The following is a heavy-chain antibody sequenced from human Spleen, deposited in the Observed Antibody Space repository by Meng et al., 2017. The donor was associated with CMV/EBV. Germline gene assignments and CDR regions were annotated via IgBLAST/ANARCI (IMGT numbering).Heavy chain of an antibody. V-gene: IGHV4-30-4*08. Sequence: HAQLTESAPGLVKASQTLSFTGTVSGGSISRGDYYWSWIRQPPGKGLEWIGYIYYSGSTYYNPSLKSRVTISVDTSKNQFSLKLSSVTAADTAVYSCARVSDWFDPWGQGTLVTVSS. J-gene: IGHJ5*02. CDR1: GGSISRGDYY. CDR3: ARVSDWFDP. D-gene: IGHD3-10*01. CDR2: IYYSGST.